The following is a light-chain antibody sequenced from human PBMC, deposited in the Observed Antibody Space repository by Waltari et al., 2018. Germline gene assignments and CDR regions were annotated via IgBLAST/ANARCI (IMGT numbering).Light chain of an antibody. CDR3: QQYNNWPRT. J-gene: IGKJ1*01. CDR1: HSVSSN. Sequence: ERVMTQSPATLSVSPGERATLSSRASHSVSSNLAWYQQKPVQAPRLLIYGASTRATGIPARFSGSGSGTEFTLTISSLQSEDVAVYYCQQYNNWPRTFGQGTKVEIK. V-gene: IGKV3-15*01. CDR2: GAS.